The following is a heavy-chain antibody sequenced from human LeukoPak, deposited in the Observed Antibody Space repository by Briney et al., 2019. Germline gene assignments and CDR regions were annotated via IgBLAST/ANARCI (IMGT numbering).Heavy chain of an antibody. J-gene: IGHJ4*02. CDR3: ARIWFGELFPFDY. Sequence: SGPTLVIPTQTLTLTCTFSGFSLSASAVGVGWIRQPPGKALEWLALIYWNNNERYSPSLKSGLTITKDTSKNRVVLTMTNVDPLDTGTYYRARIWFGELFPFDYWGQGTLVTVSS. D-gene: IGHD3-10*01. CDR2: IYWNNNE. CDR1: GFSLSASAVG. V-gene: IGHV2-5*01.